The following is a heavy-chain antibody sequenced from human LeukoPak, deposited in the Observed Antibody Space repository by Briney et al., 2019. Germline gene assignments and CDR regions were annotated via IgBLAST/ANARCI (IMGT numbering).Heavy chain of an antibody. CDR2: MNPNSGNT. V-gene: IGHV1-8*01. D-gene: IGHD3-22*01. J-gene: IGHJ4*02. CDR1: GYTFTSYD. Sequence: ASVKVSCKASGYTFTSYDIHWVRQATGQGLEWMGWMNPNSGNTGYAQKFQGRVTMTRNTSISTAYMELSSLRSEDTAVYYCAREGLRYYDSSGYYYDYWGQGTLVTVSS. CDR3: AREGLRYYDSSGYYYDY.